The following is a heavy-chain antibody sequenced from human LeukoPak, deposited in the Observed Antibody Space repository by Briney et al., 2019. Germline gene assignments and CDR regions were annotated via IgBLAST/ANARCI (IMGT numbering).Heavy chain of an antibody. J-gene: IGHJ5*02. CDR1: AHTFTNSW. V-gene: IGHV5-51*01. CDR3: ARSAGDCSKGVCYSYNWFDP. D-gene: IGHD2-8*01. Sequence: GESLKISCQGSAHTFTNSWVAWVRQKPGKGLEWMGIIYPDDSDTRYSPSFEGQVTISADKSISAAYLQWSSLRASDTAMYYCARSAGDCSKGVCYSYNWFDPWGQGTPVTVSS. CDR2: IYPDDSDT.